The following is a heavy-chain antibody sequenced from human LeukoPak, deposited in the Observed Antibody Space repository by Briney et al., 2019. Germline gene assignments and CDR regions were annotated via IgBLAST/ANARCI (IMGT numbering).Heavy chain of an antibody. CDR1: GFTFSSYE. CDR3: ARANWNDLTSDY. V-gene: IGHV3-48*03. D-gene: IGHD1-1*01. CDR2: ISSSGSTI. J-gene: IGHJ4*02. Sequence: GGSLRLSCAASGFTFSSYEMNWVRQAPGKGLEWVSYISSSGSTIYYADSVKGRFTISRDNAKNSLYLQMNSLRAEDTAVYYCARANWNDLTSDYWGQGTLVTVSS.